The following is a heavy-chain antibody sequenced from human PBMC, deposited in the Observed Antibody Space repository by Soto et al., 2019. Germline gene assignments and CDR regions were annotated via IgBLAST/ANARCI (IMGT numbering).Heavy chain of an antibody. CDR1: GGSFSGYY. V-gene: IGHV4-34*01. CDR3: ARAPRLVIIPSDD. Sequence: PSETLSLTCAVYGGSFSGYYWSWIRQPPGKGLEWIGEINHSGSTNYNPSLKSRVTISVDTSKNQFSLKLSSGTASDTAVYYCARAPRLVIIPSDDWGQVTLVTVSS. J-gene: IGHJ4*02. D-gene: IGHD3-9*01. CDR2: INHSGST.